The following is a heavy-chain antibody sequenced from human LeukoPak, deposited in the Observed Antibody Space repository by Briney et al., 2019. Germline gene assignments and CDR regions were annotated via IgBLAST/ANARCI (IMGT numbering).Heavy chain of an antibody. CDR1: GFTFTNAW. Sequence: GGSLRLSCVDSGFTFTNAWMSWVRQAPGKGLEWIGRIKSKTDGETTSYAEPVRGRFTISRDDSKSAVYLQMNSPKIEDTAVYYCTTDLGTYYHGSQRLIPIDYWGQGTLVTVSS. V-gene: IGHV3-15*01. D-gene: IGHD3-10*01. CDR2: IKSKTDGETT. CDR3: TTDLGTYYHGSQRLIPIDY. J-gene: IGHJ4*02.